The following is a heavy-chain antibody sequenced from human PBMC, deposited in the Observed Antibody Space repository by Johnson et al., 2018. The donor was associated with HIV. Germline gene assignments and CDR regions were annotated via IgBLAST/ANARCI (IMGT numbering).Heavy chain of an antibody. CDR2: ISWNSGSI. V-gene: IGHV3-9*01. J-gene: IGHJ3*02. D-gene: IGHD3-10*01. CDR3: AKDMVVRENGAFDI. Sequence: VHLVESGGGLVQSGGSLRLSCGASGFTFDDYAMHWVRQAPGKGLEWVSGISWNSGSIGYADSVKGRFTISRDNAKNSLYLQMNSLRAEDTALYYCAKDMVVRENGAFDIWGQGTMVTVSS. CDR1: GFTFDDYA.